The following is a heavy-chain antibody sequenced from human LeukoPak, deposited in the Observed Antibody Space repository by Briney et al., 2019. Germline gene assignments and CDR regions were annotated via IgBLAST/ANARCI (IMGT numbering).Heavy chain of an antibody. CDR2: IYSGGST. J-gene: IGHJ4*02. Sequence: GGSLRLSCAASGFTVSSNYMSWVRQAPGKGLEWVSVIYSGGSTYYADSVKGRFTISRDNAKNSLYLQMNSLRAEDTAVYYCARAFYYYDSSGGNSWGQGTLVTVSS. D-gene: IGHD3-22*01. V-gene: IGHV3-53*01. CDR3: ARAFYYYDSSGGNS. CDR1: GFTVSSNY.